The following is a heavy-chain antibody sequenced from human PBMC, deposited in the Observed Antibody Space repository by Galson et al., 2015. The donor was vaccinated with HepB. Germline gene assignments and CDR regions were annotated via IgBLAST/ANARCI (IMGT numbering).Heavy chain of an antibody. D-gene: IGHD3-3*01. CDR3: ARADQRYDFWSGLDY. CDR1: GFTFSSYE. J-gene: IGHJ4*02. CDR2: ISSSGSTI. V-gene: IGHV3-48*03. Sequence: SLRLSCAASGFTFSSYEMNWVRQAPGKGLEWVSYISSSGSTIYYADSVKGRFTISRDNAKNSLYLQMNSLRAEDTAVYYCARADQRYDFWSGLDYWGQGTLVTVSS.